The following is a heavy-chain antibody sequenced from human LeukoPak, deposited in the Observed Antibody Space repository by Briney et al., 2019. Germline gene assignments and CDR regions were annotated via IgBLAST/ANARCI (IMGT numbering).Heavy chain of an antibody. V-gene: IGHV4-61*01. CDR3: ARRGRFGTVFDY. D-gene: IGHD3-16*01. CDR1: GGSVSRGSYY. J-gene: IGHJ4*02. Sequence: SETLSLTCTVSGGSVSRGSYYWSWIRQPPGKGLEWIGYIYYSGSTNYNPSLKSRVTISVDTSKNQFSLKLSSATAADTAVYYCARRGRFGTVFDYWGQGTLVTVSS. CDR2: IYYSGST.